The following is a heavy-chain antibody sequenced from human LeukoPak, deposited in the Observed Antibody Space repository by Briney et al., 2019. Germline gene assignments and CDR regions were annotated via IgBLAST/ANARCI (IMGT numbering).Heavy chain of an antibody. D-gene: IGHD2-2*02. J-gene: IGHJ5*02. CDR1: GGTFSSYA. CDR2: IIPIFGTA. CDR3: ARSIVVVPAAIGWFDP. V-gene: IGHV1-69*05. Sequence: SVKVSCEASGGTFSSYAISWVRQAPGQGLEWMGGIIPIFGTANYAQKFQGRVTITTDESTSTAYMELSSLRSEDTAVYYCARSIVVVPAAIGWFDPWGQGTLVTVSS.